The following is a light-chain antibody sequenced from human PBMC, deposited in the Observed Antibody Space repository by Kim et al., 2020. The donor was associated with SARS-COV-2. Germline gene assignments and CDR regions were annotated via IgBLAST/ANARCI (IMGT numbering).Light chain of an antibody. J-gene: IGKJ2*01. Sequence: IVLTQSPGTLSLSPGEGATLSCRASQHVYKGYLAWYQQRLGQAPRLLIYQTSNRATGIPDRFSGSGSGTDFTLTISRLEPEDFAVYYCQQYGSSPPYTCGQGTKLDI. CDR1: QHVYKGY. CDR2: QTS. CDR3: QQYGSSPPYT. V-gene: IGKV3-20*01.